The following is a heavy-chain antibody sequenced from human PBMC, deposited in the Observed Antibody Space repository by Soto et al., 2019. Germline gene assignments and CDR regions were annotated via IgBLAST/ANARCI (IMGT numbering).Heavy chain of an antibody. J-gene: IGHJ4*02. Sequence: GGSLRLSCAASGFTFSSYGMHWVRQAPGKGLEWVAVISYDGSNKYYADSVKGRFTISRDNSKNTLYLQMNSLRAEDTAVYYCAKDRRNSHFQDYWGQGTLVTVSS. V-gene: IGHV3-30*18. CDR3: AKDRRNSHFQDY. D-gene: IGHD4-4*01. CDR1: GFTFSSYG. CDR2: ISYDGSNK.